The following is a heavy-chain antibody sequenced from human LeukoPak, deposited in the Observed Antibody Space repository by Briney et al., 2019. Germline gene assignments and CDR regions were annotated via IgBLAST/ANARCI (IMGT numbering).Heavy chain of an antibody. CDR2: INHSGST. J-gene: IGHJ5*02. CDR1: AFTFSRYG. CDR3: ARNIQLWFPKGRFDP. V-gene: IGHV4-34*01. Sequence: PGGSLRLSCAASAFTFSRYGISWIRLPPGKGLEWIGEINHSGSTNYNPSLKSRVTISVDTSKNQFSLKLSSVTAADTAVYYCARNIQLWFPKGRFDPWGQGTLVTVSS. D-gene: IGHD5-18*01.